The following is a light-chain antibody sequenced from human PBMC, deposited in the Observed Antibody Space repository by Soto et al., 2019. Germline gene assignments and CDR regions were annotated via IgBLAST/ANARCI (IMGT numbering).Light chain of an antibody. J-gene: IGKJ1*01. CDR1: QSVSSH. CDR3: QQYGSSPRT. Sequence: EIVLTQSPATLSLSPGERGTLSCRTSQSVSSHVAWYQQKPGQAPRLLISGASSRAAGIPDRFSGSGSGTDFTLTIRRLEPDDFAVYYCQQYGSSPRTFGQGTKVDIK. CDR2: GAS. V-gene: IGKV3-20*01.